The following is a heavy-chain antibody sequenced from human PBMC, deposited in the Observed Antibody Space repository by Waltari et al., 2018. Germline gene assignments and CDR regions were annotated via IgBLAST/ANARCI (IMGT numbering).Heavy chain of an antibody. D-gene: IGHD1-26*01. V-gene: IGHV4-34*02. J-gene: IGHJ6*01. CDR3: AKTLLLSLYALDV. CDR2: VSPRGKS. CDR1: GGPLSGHY. Sequence: QVHLQQWGAGLLKPSETLSLTCGVYGGPLSGHYWSWIRQSPERGLGGIGAVSPRGKSTCNPALSGRATISVDTSRSQVSLKLHSVTAADTAVYYCAKTLLLSLYALDVWGQGTTVIVSS.